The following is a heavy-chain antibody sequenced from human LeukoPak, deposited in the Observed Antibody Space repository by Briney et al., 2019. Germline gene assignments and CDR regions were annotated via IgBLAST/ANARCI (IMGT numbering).Heavy chain of an antibody. CDR2: IYISGSGST. V-gene: IGHV4-4*07. CDR3: ARGAKRYSSREGILDS. D-gene: IGHD3-9*01. CDR1: GGSISSYY. Sequence: SETLSLTCTVSGGSISSYYWSWIRQPAGKGLEWIGRIYISGSGSTNYNPSLKSRVTMSVNTSENQFSLSLSSVTAADTAVYFCARGAKRYSSREGILDSWGQGTLVTVSS. J-gene: IGHJ5*01.